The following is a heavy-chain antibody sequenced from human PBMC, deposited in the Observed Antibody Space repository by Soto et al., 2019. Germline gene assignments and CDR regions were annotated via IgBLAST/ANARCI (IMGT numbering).Heavy chain of an antibody. Sequence: SETLSLTCTVSGGSISSTTYYWGWIRQPPGKGLEWIGYIYYSGSANYNPSLKSRVTISVDTSKNQFSLKLSSVTAADTAVYYCARETDYGDQMFGYWGQGTLVTVSS. CDR1: GGSISSTTYY. J-gene: IGHJ4*02. D-gene: IGHD4-17*01. CDR2: IYYSGSA. V-gene: IGHV4-61*01. CDR3: ARETDYGDQMFGY.